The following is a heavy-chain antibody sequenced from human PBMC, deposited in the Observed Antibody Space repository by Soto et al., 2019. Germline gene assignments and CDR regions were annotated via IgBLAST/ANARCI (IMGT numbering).Heavy chain of an antibody. CDR3: AKDFKVSGSYYGGLNYYYGMDV. V-gene: IGHV3-30*18. D-gene: IGHD3-10*01. CDR2: ISYDGSLK. CDR1: GFTFSSNG. Sequence: GGSLRLSCAASGFTFSSNGMHWVRQAPGKGLEWVAIISYDGSLKYYADSVKGRFTISRDNSKSALYLQMNSLRPEDTAVYYRAKDFKVSGSYYGGLNYYYGMDVWGQGTTVTVSS. J-gene: IGHJ6*02.